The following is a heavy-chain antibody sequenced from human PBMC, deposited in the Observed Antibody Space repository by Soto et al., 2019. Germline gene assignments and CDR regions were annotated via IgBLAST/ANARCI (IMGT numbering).Heavy chain of an antibody. CDR2: IYYSGST. CDR3: ARSVGAFVRGELDY. V-gene: IGHV4-39*01. D-gene: IGHD3-10*01. Sequence: SETLSLTCTVSGGSISSSSYYWGWIRQPPGKGLEWIGNIYYSGSTYYNPSLKSRVTVSVDTSKNQFSLKLSSVTAADTAVYYCARSVGAFVRGELDYWGQGTLVTVSS. J-gene: IGHJ4*02. CDR1: GGSISSSSYY.